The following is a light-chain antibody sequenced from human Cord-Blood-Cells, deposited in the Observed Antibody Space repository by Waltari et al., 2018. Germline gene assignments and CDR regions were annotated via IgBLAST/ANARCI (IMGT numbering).Light chain of an antibody. CDR3: QSYDSSNRV. Sequence: NFMLTQPHSVSESPGKTVTISCTRSSGSIASNSVPWYQQCPGSSPPTVIYEDNQRPSGVPDRFSGSIDSSSNSASLTISGLKTEDEADYYCQSYDSSNRVFGGGTKLTVL. V-gene: IGLV6-57*01. CDR1: SGSIASNS. CDR2: EDN. J-gene: IGLJ3*02.